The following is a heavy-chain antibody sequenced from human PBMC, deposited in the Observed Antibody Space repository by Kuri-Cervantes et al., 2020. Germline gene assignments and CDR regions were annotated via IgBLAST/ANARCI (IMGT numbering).Heavy chain of an antibody. CDR2: INHSGST. D-gene: IGHD3-22*01. CDR3: ASKSMIVGRGYFQH. Sequence: GSLRLSCAVYGGSFSGYYWSWIRQPPGKGLEWIGEINHSGSTNYNPSLKSRVTISVDTSKNQFSLKLSSVTAADTAVYYCASKSMIVGRGYFQHWGQGTLVTVSS. CDR1: GGSFSGYY. J-gene: IGHJ1*01. V-gene: IGHV4-34*01.